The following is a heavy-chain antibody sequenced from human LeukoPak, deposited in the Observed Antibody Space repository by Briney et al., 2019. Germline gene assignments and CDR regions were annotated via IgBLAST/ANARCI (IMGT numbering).Heavy chain of an antibody. Sequence: GASVKVSCKAYGYTFTDYPMHWVRQAPGQGLQWMGDLNPYSGVTSYAQNFQGRVTMTLDTSISTAYMELISLRVDDTAIYFCARGAKVGATFDYWGQGTLLTVSS. CDR1: GYTFTDYP. V-gene: IGHV1-2*02. D-gene: IGHD1-26*01. J-gene: IGHJ4*02. CDR3: ARGAKVGATFDY. CDR2: LNPYSGVT.